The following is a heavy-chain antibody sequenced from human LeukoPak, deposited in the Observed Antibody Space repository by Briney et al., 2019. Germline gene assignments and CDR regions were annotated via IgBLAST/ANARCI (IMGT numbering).Heavy chain of an antibody. V-gene: IGHV3-30*03. CDR1: GFTFSSYG. J-gene: IGHJ3*02. CDR3: ASDHYYGSGSYDAFDI. D-gene: IGHD3-10*01. Sequence: PGRSLRLSCAASGFTFSSYGMHWVRQAPGKGLEWVAVISYDGSNKYYADSVKGRFTISRDNSKNTLYLQMNSLRAEVTAVYYCASDHYYGSGSYDAFDIWGQGTMVTVSS. CDR2: ISYDGSNK.